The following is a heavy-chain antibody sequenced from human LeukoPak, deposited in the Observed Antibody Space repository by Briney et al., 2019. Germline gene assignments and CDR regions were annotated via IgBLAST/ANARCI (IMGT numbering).Heavy chain of an antibody. CDR2: ISGSGGST. V-gene: IGHV3-23*01. CDR3: AKGGTAMVAPPSY. J-gene: IGHJ4*02. CDR1: GFTFSSYA. D-gene: IGHD5-18*01. Sequence: GGSLRLSCAASGFTFSSYAMSWVRQAPGKGLEWVSAISGSGGSTYYADSVKGRFTISRENSKRTLYLQMNRLRAEETAVYYCAKGGTAMVAPPSYWGQGTLVTASS.